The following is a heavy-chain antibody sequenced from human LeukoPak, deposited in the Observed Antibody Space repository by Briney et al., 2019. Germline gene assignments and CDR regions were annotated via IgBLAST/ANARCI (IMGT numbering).Heavy chain of an antibody. CDR2: IWYDGSNK. CDR1: GFIFSGYG. V-gene: IGHV3-33*01. D-gene: IGHD4-11*01. J-gene: IGHJ4*02. CDR3: AREYQDYTLAY. Sequence: GGSLRLSCAASGFIFSGYGMHWVRQAPGKGLEWVAVIWYDGSNKYYADSVKGRFTISRDNSRNTLYLQMNSLRPEDTAVYYCAREYQDYTLAYWGQGALVTVSS.